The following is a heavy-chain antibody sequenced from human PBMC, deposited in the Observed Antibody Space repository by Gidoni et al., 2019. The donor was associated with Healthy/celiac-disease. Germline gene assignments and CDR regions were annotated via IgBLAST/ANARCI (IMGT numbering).Heavy chain of an antibody. Sequence: QVQLVESGGGVVQPGRSLRLSCAASGFTFSSYGMHWVRQATGKGLEWVAVIWYDGSNKYYADSVKGRFTISRDNSKNTLYLQMNSLRAEDTAVYYCARERRTNTVIDYWGQGTLVTVSS. CDR2: IWYDGSNK. D-gene: IGHD1-7*01. CDR3: ARERRTNTVIDY. CDR1: GFTFSSYG. J-gene: IGHJ4*02. V-gene: IGHV3-33*01.